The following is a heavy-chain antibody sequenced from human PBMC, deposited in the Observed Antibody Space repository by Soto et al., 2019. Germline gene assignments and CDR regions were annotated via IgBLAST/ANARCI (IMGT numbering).Heavy chain of an antibody. D-gene: IGHD2-2*01. Sequence: EVELVESGGGLVQPGRSLRLSCAASGSSFNNYAMHWVRQVPGKGLEWVSGISSNSGSVGYADSVKGRFTISRDNGKNSLYLEMNSLTVEDSALYYCAKGVSTSWLRDGFDIWGQGTMVTASS. CDR2: ISSNSGSV. V-gene: IGHV3-9*01. CDR3: AKGVSTSWLRDGFDI. J-gene: IGHJ3*02. CDR1: GSSFNNYA.